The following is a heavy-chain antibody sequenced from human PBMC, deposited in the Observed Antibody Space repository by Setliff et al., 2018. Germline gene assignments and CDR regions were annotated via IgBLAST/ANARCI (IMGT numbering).Heavy chain of an antibody. Sequence: WASVKVSCKASGYTFTDHYLYWVRQAPGQGLECMGRINPNNGGTNYAKKFQGRVTLTRDTSITTVYMELSTLTSDDTAVYYRVREGLSFGPGCCPNWLDPWGQGTLVTVSS. J-gene: IGHJ5*02. CDR2: INPNNGGT. D-gene: IGHD3-3*01. CDR3: VREGLSFGPGCCPNWLDP. CDR1: GYTFTDHY. V-gene: IGHV1-2*06.